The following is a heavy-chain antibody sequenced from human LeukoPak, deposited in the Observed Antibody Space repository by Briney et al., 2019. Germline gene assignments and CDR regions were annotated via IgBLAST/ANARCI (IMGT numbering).Heavy chain of an antibody. CDR1: GFTFSSYA. D-gene: IGHD2-15*01. CDR2: ISDSGGST. CDR3: AKGLQSRPYFFDY. V-gene: IGHV3-23*01. Sequence: GGSLRLSCAASGFTFSSYAMSWVRQAPGKGLEWVSVISDSGGSTKYADSVKGRFTISRDNSKNTLYVQMSSLRAEDTAVYYCAKGLQSRPYFFDYWGQGTLVTVSS. J-gene: IGHJ4*02.